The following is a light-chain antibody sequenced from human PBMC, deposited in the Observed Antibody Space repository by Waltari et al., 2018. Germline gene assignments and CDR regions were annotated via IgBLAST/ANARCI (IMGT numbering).Light chain of an antibody. CDR2: KDS. Sequence: SYELTQPPSVSGSPGQTARITCSGDALPKQYAYWYQQKPGQAPVLGIYKDSERPSGDPERLSGASAGKTVTLTSSGVQAEDEADYYCQSADSSGTYYVFGTGTKVTVL. CDR1: ALPKQY. J-gene: IGLJ1*01. V-gene: IGLV3-25*03. CDR3: QSADSSGTYYV.